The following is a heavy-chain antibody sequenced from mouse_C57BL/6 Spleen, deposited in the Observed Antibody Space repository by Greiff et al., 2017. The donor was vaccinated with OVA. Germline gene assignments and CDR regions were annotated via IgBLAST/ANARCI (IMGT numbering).Heavy chain of an antibody. D-gene: IGHD3-2*02. Sequence: EVKVVESGGGLVKPGGSLKLSCAASGFTFSSYAMSWVRQTPEKRLEWVATISDGGSYTYYPDNVKGRFTISRDNAKNNLYLQMSHLKSEDTAMYYCAREWTAQATWGFAYWGQGTLVTVSA. J-gene: IGHJ3*01. CDR2: ISDGGSYT. V-gene: IGHV5-4*01. CDR1: GFTFSSYA. CDR3: AREWTAQATWGFAY.